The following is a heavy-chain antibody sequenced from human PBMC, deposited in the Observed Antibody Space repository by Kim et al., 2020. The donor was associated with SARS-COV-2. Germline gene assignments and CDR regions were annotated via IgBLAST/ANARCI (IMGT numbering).Heavy chain of an antibody. V-gene: IGHV3-21*01. Sequence: YYAGSGEGRITISREHAKTSLYLQMNSLRAEDTAVYYCARDPNSLYYFDYWGQGTLVTVSS. CDR3: ARDPNSLYYFDY. J-gene: IGHJ4*02. D-gene: IGHD2-21*01.